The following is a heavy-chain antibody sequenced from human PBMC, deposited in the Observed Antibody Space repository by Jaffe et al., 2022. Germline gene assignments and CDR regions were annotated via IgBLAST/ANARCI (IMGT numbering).Heavy chain of an antibody. D-gene: IGHD1-26*01. CDR2: IYGGGRT. CDR3: ARSYNGNYQLYFEN. Sequence: EVQLVESGGGLVQPGGSLRLSCAASGFTVSTNYMNWVRQAPGKGLEWVSVIYGGGRTYYADSVKGRFTISRDNSKNTLYLQMNSLRADDTAVYYCARSYNGNYQLYFENWGQGTLVTVSS. CDR1: GFTVSTNY. J-gene: IGHJ4*02. V-gene: IGHV3-66*02.